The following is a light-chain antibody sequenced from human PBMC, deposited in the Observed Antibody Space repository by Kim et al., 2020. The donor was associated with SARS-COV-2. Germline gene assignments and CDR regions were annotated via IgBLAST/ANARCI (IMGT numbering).Light chain of an antibody. CDR1: QSVSRSD. J-gene: IGKJ4*01. Sequence: SPGERATLSGRASQSVSRSDVAWYQQKPGQTPRLLIYDASIRATGIPDRFSGSGSRTDFTLTISGLQPEDFAVYYCQQYGTSPLTFGGGTKVDIK. V-gene: IGKV3-20*01. CDR3: QQYGTSPLT. CDR2: DAS.